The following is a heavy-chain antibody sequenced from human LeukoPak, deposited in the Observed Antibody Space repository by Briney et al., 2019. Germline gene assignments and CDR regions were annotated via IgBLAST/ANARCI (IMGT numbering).Heavy chain of an antibody. J-gene: IGHJ4*02. Sequence: SETLSLTCSVSGYSIRSGFYWAWIRRPPGKGLEWIGNIVPVHGGNTKYNSSLKDRVTISVDTSKNQFSLRLDSVTAADTAIYYCARDDYSNHDSAEWGQGIPVTVSS. D-gene: IGHD4-11*01. CDR1: GYSIRSGFY. V-gene: IGHV4-38-2*02. CDR2: IVPVHGGNT. CDR3: ARDDYSNHDSAE.